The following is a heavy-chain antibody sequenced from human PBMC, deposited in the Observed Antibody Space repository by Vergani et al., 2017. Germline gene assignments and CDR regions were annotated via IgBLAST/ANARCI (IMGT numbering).Heavy chain of an antibody. CDR3: ARHKINWNAFGY. Sequence: QVQLQESGPGLVKPSETLSLTCAVSGYSISSGYYWGWIRQPPGKGLEWIGSIYHSGSTYYNPSLKSRVTISVDTSKTQFSLKLSSVPAADTAVYYCARHKINWNAFGYWGQGTLVTVSS. CDR1: GYSISSGYY. CDR2: IYHSGST. J-gene: IGHJ4*02. D-gene: IGHD1-1*01. V-gene: IGHV4-38-2*01.